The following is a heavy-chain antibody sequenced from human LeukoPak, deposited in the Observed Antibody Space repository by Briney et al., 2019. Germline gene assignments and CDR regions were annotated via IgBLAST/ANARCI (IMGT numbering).Heavy chain of an antibody. Sequence: SETLSLTCAVYGGSFSGYYWSWIRQPPGKGLEWIGEINHSGSTNYNPSLKSRVTISVDTSKNQFSLKLSSVTAADTAVYYCAISGYSYGRVPYYFDYWGQGTLVTVSS. CDR2: INHSGST. D-gene: IGHD5-18*01. CDR3: AISGYSYGRVPYYFDY. CDR1: GGSFSGYY. V-gene: IGHV4-34*01. J-gene: IGHJ4*02.